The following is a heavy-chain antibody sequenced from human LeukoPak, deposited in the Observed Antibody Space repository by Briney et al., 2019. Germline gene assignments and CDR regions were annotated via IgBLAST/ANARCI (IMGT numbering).Heavy chain of an antibody. CDR2: IYYSGSA. V-gene: IGHV4-39*01. CDR1: GGSISSSRYH. J-gene: IGHJ4*02. CDR3: ARRIVATTSMDY. D-gene: IGHD5-12*01. Sequence: SETLSLTCTVSGGSISSSRYHWGWIRQPPGKGLEWIGSIYYSGSAYYNPSLKSRVTISVDTSKNQFSLKLSSVTAADTAVYYCARRIVATTSMDYWGQGTLVTVSS.